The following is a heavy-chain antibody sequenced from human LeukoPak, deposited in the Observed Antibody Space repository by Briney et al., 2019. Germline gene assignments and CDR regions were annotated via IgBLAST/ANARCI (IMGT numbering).Heavy chain of an antibody. CDR1: GGSISYYY. CDR2: IYYSGST. J-gene: IGHJ5*02. D-gene: IGHD3-3*01. Sequence: SETLSLTCSVSGGSISYYYWSWIRQPPGKALEWMGYIYYSGSTTYNPSLKSRVTISVDTSKNQFSLKLTSVTAADTAVYYCARGGDFGVVRPFDPWGQGTPVTVSS. CDR3: ARGGDFGVVRPFDP. V-gene: IGHV4-59*01.